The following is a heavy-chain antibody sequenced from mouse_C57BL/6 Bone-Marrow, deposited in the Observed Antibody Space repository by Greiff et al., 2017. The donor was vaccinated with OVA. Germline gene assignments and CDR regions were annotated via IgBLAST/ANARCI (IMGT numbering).Heavy chain of an antibody. CDR3: ARRGTTRGYFDY. Sequence: QVQLQQSGAELVRPGTSVKMSCKASGYTFTNYWIGWAKQRPGHGLEWIGNIYPSDSETHYNQKFKDKATLTVDKSSSTAYMQLSSLTSEDSAVYYCARRGTTRGYFDYWGQGTTLTVSS. V-gene: IGHV1-61*01. CDR1: GYTFTNYW. CDR2: IYPSDSET. D-gene: IGHD1-1*01. J-gene: IGHJ2*01.